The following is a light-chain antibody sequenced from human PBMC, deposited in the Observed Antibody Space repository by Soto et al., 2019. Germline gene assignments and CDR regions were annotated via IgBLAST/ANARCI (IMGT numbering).Light chain of an antibody. V-gene: IGKV3-20*01. CDR1: QTISATH. CDR2: GAS. CDR3: QHYGSSPLT. J-gene: IGKJ4*01. Sequence: VLTQTPGTLSLSPGERATLSCRASQTISATHLAWYQQKPGQAPRLLLYGASTRATGIPDRFSGSGSGTDFTLTISRVEPEDVAVFYCQHYGSSPLTFGGGTKVDNK.